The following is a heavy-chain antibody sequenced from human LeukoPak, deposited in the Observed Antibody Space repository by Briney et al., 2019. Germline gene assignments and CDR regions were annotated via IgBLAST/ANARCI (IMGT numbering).Heavy chain of an antibody. V-gene: IGHV1-18*01. CDR1: GYTFTSYG. CDR2: ISAYNGST. CDR3: ARGPRITLIRGGQWYYYMDV. Sequence: ASVKVSCKASGYTFTSYGISWVRQAPGQGLEWMGWISAYNGSTNYAQKFQGRVTMTRDTSTSTVYMELSSLRSEDAAVYYCARGPRITLIRGGQWYYYMDVWGKGTTVTISS. J-gene: IGHJ6*03. D-gene: IGHD3-10*01.